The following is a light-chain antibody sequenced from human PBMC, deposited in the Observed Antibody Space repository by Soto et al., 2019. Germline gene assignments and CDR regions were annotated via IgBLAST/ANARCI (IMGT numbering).Light chain of an antibody. V-gene: IGLV2-14*01. CDR2: EVS. CDR1: SSDVGGYNY. Sequence: QSALTQPASVSGSPGQSITISCTGTSSDVGGYNYVSWYQQHPGKAPKLLIYEVSNRPSCVSNRFSSSTSGNTTSLLISGRQDDEEDDYYCSSYTSTNTPYVFGTGTKLTVL. CDR3: SSYTSTNTPYV. J-gene: IGLJ1*01.